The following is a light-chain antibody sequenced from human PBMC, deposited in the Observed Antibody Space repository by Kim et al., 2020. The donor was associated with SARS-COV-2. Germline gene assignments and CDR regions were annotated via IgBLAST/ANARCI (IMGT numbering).Light chain of an antibody. V-gene: IGLV3-25*03. CDR3: QSSDSSDTFWV. CDR2: EDT. CDR1: ALPNQY. J-gene: IGLJ3*02. Sequence: SYELTQSPSVSVSPGQTARITCSGDALPNQYAYWFQQKPGQAPVLVIYEDTERPSGSPERFSGSTSGTTVTLTISGVQAEDEADYYCQSSDSSDTFWVFGGGTQLT.